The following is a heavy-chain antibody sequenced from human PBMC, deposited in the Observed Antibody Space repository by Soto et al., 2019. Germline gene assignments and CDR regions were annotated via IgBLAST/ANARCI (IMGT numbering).Heavy chain of an antibody. Sequence: GESLKISCKGSGYSFTSYWIGWVRQMPGKGLEWMGIIYPGDSETRYSPSFQGQVTISPDKSISTAYLQWSRLKASDTAMYYCVTGISGSYYSYAFDIWGQGTMVTVSS. D-gene: IGHD1-26*01. CDR2: IYPGDSET. V-gene: IGHV5-51*01. CDR1: GYSFTSYW. J-gene: IGHJ3*02. CDR3: VTGISGSYYSYAFDI.